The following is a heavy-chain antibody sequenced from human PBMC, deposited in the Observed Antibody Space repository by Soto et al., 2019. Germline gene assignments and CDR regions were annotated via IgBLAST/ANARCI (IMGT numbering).Heavy chain of an antibody. CDR2: IGGEAVST. D-gene: IGHD1-26*01. J-gene: IGHJ3*02. CDR1: GFIFSNYA. V-gene: IGHV3-23*01. Sequence: GGSLRLSCEASGFIFSNYAMSWVRQGPGKGLEWVSVIGGEAVSTNCADSVKGRCTVSRDNSKNTVYLQLDSLRDDDTAVYYCVKDSTSFNGIYDPFDIWGQGPMVTVSS. CDR3: VKDSTSFNGIYDPFDI.